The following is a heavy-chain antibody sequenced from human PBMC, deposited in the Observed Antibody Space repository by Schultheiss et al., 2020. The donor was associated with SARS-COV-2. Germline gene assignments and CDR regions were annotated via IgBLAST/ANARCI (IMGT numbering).Heavy chain of an antibody. CDR2: IRSKAYGGTT. CDR3: AKDLDTTWHAFDI. D-gene: IGHD1-1*01. CDR1: GFTFSSYW. J-gene: IGHJ3*02. V-gene: IGHV3-15*01. Sequence: GGSLRLSCAASGFTFSSYWMSWVRQAPGKGLEWVGFIRSKAYGGTTDYAAPVKGRFTISRDDSKNTLYLQMNSLRAEDTAVYYCAKDLDTTWHAFDIWGQGTMVTVSS.